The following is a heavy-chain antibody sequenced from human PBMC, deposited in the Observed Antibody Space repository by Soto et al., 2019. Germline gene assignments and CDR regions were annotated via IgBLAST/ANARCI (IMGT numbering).Heavy chain of an antibody. CDR2: ISAYNGNT. Sequence: ASVKVSCKASGYTFTSYGISWVRQAPGQGLEWMGWISAYNGNTNYAQKLQGRVTMTTDTSTSTAYMELRSLRSDDTAVYYCACFSMYYDLTGPRFDPWGQGTLVTFSS. V-gene: IGHV1-18*01. CDR1: GYTFTSYG. CDR3: ACFSMYYDLTGPRFDP. D-gene: IGHD3-3*01. J-gene: IGHJ5*02.